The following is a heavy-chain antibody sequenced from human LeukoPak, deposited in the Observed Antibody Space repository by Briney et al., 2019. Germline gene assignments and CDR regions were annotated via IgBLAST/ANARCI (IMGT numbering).Heavy chain of an antibody. V-gene: IGHV4-59*01. CDR1: GGSISSYY. D-gene: IGHD2-21*02. CDR2: IYYSGST. CDR3: ARDSCGGDCRSHPHDAFDI. J-gene: IGHJ3*02. Sequence: SETLSLTCTVSGGSISSYYWSWIRQPPGKGLEWIGYIYYSGSTNYNPSLKSRVTISVDTSKNQSSLKLSSVTAADTAVYYCARDSCGGDCRSHPHDAFDIWGQGTMVTVSS.